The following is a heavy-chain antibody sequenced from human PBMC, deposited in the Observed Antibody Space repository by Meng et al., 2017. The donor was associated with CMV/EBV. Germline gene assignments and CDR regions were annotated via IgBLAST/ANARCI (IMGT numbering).Heavy chain of an antibody. CDR3: VRGGVGWELLGSPFDY. Sequence: GESLKISCAASGFTFSSYAMHWVRQAPGKGLEWVAVISYDGSNKYYADSVKGRFTISRDNSKNMLYLQMNSLRAEDTAVYYCVRGGVGWELLGSPFDYWGQGTLVTVSS. CDR1: GFTFSSYA. CDR2: ISYDGSNK. V-gene: IGHV3-30*04. J-gene: IGHJ4*02. D-gene: IGHD1-26*01.